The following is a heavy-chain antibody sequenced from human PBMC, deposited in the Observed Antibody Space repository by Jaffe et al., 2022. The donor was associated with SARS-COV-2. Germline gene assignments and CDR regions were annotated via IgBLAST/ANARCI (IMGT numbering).Heavy chain of an antibody. V-gene: IGHV4-34*02. CDR3: ATSGRGSIFDD. D-gene: IGHD2-21*01. Sequence: QVQLQMWGAGLLKPSETLSLTCGVNGASFSNYYWNWIRQSPGRGLEWIGQINHSGGTNYNPSLMSRVTISEDRSKNQFSLKMTSVTAADTAVYYCATSGRGSIFDDWSQGTLVTVSS. CDR2: INHSGGT. J-gene: IGHJ4*02. CDR1: GASFSNYY.